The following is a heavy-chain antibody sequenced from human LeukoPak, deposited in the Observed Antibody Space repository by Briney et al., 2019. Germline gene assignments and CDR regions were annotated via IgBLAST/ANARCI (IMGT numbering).Heavy chain of an antibody. CDR3: ARHFGRGYPNWFDP. V-gene: IGHV4-34*01. D-gene: IGHD5-12*01. CDR1: GGSIRNYY. J-gene: IGHJ5*02. Sequence: SETLSLTCTVSGGSIRNYYWSWIRQPPGKGLEWIGEINHSGSTNYNPSLKSRVTISVDTSKNQFSLKLSSVTAADTAVYYCARHFGRGYPNWFDPWGQGTLVTVSS. CDR2: INHSGST.